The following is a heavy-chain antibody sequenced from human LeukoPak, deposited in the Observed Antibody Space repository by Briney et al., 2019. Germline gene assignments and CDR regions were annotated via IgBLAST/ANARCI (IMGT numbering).Heavy chain of an antibody. J-gene: IGHJ4*02. CDR2: IYTSGST. V-gene: IGHV4-4*07. CDR3: ARGGSSYLSTDFDY. Sequence: SETLSLTCTVSGGSISSYYWSWIRQPARKELEWIGRIYTSGSTNYNPSLKSRVTMSVDTSKNQFSLKLSSVTAADTAVYYCARGGSSYLSTDFDYWGQGTLVTVSS. CDR1: GGSISSYY. D-gene: IGHD1-26*01.